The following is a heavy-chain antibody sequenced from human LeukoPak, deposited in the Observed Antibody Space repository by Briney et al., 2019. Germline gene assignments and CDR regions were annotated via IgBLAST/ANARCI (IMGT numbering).Heavy chain of an antibody. CDR1: GFTFGDYA. Sequence: PGGSLRLSCTASGFTFGDYAMSWVRQAPGKGLEWVSGITDIGGNTYYADSVKGRFTISRDNPRNTLYLQMNSLRADDTALYYCAKKKTNTWYAFDYWGQGALVTVSS. V-gene: IGHV3-23*01. J-gene: IGHJ4*02. CDR2: ITDIGGNT. CDR3: AKKKTNTWYAFDY. D-gene: IGHD6-13*01.